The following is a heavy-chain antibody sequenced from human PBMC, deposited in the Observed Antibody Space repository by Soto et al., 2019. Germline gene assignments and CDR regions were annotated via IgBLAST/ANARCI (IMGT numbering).Heavy chain of an antibody. D-gene: IGHD5-12*01. J-gene: IGHJ4*02. CDR2: IIPILGIT. CDR3: ASPRVATISNFDS. CDR1: GGTFSNYT. Sequence: QVQLVQSGAGVKRPGSSVKVSCKASGGTFSNYTISWVRQAPGQGLEWMGRIIPILGITDYAQKFQGRVTITADKSTTTAYMEVNSLRSEDTAVYYCASPRVATISNFDSWGQGTLVTVTS. V-gene: IGHV1-69*02.